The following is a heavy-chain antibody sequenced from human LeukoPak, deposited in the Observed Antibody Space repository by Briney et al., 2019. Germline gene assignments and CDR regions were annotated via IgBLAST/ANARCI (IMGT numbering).Heavy chain of an antibody. CDR2: IYYSGST. V-gene: IGHV4-59*08. CDR1: GGSINSYY. J-gene: IGHJ3*02. Sequence: PSETLSLTCTVSGGSINSYYWSWIRQPPGKGLEWIGYIYYSGSTNYNPSLKSRVTISVDTSKNQFSLKLSSVTAADTAVYYCARHVEGYCSSTSCYFSHGVFDIWGQGTMVTVSS. D-gene: IGHD2-2*01. CDR3: ARHVEGYCSSTSCYFSHGVFDI.